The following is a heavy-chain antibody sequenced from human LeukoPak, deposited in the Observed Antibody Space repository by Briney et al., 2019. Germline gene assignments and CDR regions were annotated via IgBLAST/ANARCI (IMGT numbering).Heavy chain of an antibody. CDR2: ISSSSSYI. CDR1: GFTFSSYS. V-gene: IGHV3-21*01. J-gene: IGHJ6*03. CDR3: ARDRGIVGTTGYYYMDV. Sequence: TGGSLSLSCAASGFTFSSYSMNWVRQAPGKGLEWVSSISSSSSYIYYADSVKGRFTISRDNAKNSLYLQMNSLRAEDTAVYYCARDRGIVGTTGYYYMDVWGKGTTVTVSS. D-gene: IGHD1-26*01.